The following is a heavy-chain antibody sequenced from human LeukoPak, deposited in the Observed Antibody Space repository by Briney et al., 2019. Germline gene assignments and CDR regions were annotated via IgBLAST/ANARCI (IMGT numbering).Heavy chain of an antibody. D-gene: IGHD6-19*01. CDR3: AKPSNGWYSFDY. V-gene: IGHV3-23*01. CDR1: GFTFSTYA. J-gene: IGHJ4*02. CDR2: ISGSGGST. Sequence: GGSLRLSCAASGFTFSTYAMSWVRQAPGKGLEWVSAISGSGGSTTYADSVRGRFTISRDNSKNTLYLQMNSLRADDTAVYYCAKPSNGWYSFDYWGQGTLVTVSS.